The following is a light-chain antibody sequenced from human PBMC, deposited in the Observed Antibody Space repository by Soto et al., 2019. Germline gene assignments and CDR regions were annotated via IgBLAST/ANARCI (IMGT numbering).Light chain of an antibody. CDR1: QSISSW. CDR3: QQYNSYSRR. Sequence: DIQMTQSPSTLSASVGDRVTITCRASQSISSWLAWYQQKPGKAPKLLIYKASSLESGVPSRFSGSGSWTEFTLTISSLQPDDFATYYCQQYNSYSRRFGQGTKVEIK. CDR2: KAS. V-gene: IGKV1-5*03. J-gene: IGKJ1*01.